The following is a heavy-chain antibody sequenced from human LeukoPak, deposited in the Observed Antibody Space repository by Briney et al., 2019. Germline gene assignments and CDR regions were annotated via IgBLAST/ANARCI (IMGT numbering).Heavy chain of an antibody. CDR1: GGSFSGYY. CDR3: ARVLEGSSGQHWYFDL. V-gene: IGHV4-34*01. J-gene: IGHJ2*01. CDR2: INHSGST. Sequence: KPSETLSLTCAVYGGSFSGYYWSWIRQPPGKGLEWIGEINHSGSTNYNPSLKSRVTISVDTSKNQFSLRLSSVTAADMAVYYCARVLEGSSGQHWYFDLWGRGTLVTVSS. D-gene: IGHD6-19*01.